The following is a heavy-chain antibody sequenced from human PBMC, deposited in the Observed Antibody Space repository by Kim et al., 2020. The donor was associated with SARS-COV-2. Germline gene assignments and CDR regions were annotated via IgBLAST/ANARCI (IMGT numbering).Heavy chain of an antibody. CDR3: ARGGSSQFDY. CDR2: ST. V-gene: IGHV4-4*02. Sequence: STNYTPSHKSRVTRSVDKSKNQFSLKLSSVTAADTAVYYCARGGSSQFDYWGQGTLVTVSS. J-gene: IGHJ4*02. D-gene: IGHD3-16*01.